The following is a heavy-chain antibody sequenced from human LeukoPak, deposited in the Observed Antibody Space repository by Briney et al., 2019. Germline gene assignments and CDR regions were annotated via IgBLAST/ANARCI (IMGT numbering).Heavy chain of an antibody. CDR3: ARDALIAAAGNNWFDP. Sequence: SETLSLTCTVSAGSISNYYWSWLRQPPGKGLEWIGYIYYTGSTDYNPSLKSRVTMSVDTSKNQFSLKLSSVTAADTAVYYCARDALIAAAGNNWFDPWGQGTLVTVSS. J-gene: IGHJ5*02. CDR2: IYYTGST. V-gene: IGHV4-59*12. CDR1: AGSISNYY. D-gene: IGHD6-13*01.